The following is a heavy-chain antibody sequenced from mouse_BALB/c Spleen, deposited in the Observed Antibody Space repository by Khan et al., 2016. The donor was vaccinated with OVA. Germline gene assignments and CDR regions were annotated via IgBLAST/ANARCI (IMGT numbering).Heavy chain of an antibody. CDR2: ISYSGAT. Sequence: EVQLQESGPSLVKPSQSLSLTCTVTGYSITSNYAWSWIRQFPGSKLEWMGYISYSGATNYNPSLKSRISATQDSSENQFFLQLSSVTTEDTATYFCARQNYYGYALDYWGQGTSVTVSS. J-gene: IGHJ4*01. D-gene: IGHD1-1*01. CDR1: GYSITSNYA. CDR3: ARQNYYGYALDY. V-gene: IGHV3-2*02.